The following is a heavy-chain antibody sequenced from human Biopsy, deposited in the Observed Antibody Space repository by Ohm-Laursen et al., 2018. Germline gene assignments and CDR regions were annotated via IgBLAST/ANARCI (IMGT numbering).Heavy chain of an antibody. CDR2: ISKGGDT. CDR1: GGSISSSY. CDR3: ARLYRLDDYWNDDPPDAFDV. J-gene: IGHJ3*01. V-gene: IGHV4-59*01. D-gene: IGHD1-1*01. Sequence: SETLSLTCRVSGGSISSSYWSWIRQPPGKGLEWIGFISKGGDTTYNPSLRGRVAISVDTSKNQFSLKLSSVTAADTAIFFCARLYRLDDYWNDDPPDAFDVWGQGTRVTVSS.